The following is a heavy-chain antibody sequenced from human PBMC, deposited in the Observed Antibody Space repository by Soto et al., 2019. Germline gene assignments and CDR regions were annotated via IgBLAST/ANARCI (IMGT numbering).Heavy chain of an antibody. V-gene: IGHV6-1*01. D-gene: IGHD3-16*01. CDR3: ARFLTFYYYYGMDV. CDR1: GDSVSSNSAA. Sequence: SRALSLTCAISGDSVSSNSAAWNWIRQSPSRGLEWLGRTYYRSKWYNDYAVSVKSRITINPDTSKNQFSLQLNSVTPEDTAVYYCARFLTFYYYYGMDVWGQGTTVTVSS. J-gene: IGHJ6*01. CDR2: TYYRSKWYN.